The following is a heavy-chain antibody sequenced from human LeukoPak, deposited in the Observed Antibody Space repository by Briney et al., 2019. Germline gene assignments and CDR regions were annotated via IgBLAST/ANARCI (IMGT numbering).Heavy chain of an antibody. V-gene: IGHV4-39*01. J-gene: IGHJ4*02. Sequence: SETLSLTCTVSGGSISSSSYYWGWIRQPPGKGLEWIGSIYYSGSTYYNPSLKSRVTISVDTSKNQFSLKLSSVTAADTAVYFFGRGGGGVQFDYWGQGTLVTVSS. CDR1: GGSISSSSYY. CDR3: GRGGGGVQFDY. D-gene: IGHD3-16*01. CDR2: IYYSGST.